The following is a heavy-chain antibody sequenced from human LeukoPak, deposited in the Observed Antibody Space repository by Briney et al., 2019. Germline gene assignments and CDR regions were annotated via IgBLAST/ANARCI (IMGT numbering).Heavy chain of an antibody. J-gene: IGHJ3*02. D-gene: IGHD1-26*01. Sequence: PGGSLRLSCAASGFTFSSNSMNWVRQAPGKGLEWVSSISSSSSYIYYADSVKGRFTISRDNAKNSLYLQMNSLIAEDTAMYYCASDRGELDAFDIWGQGTMVTVSS. CDR1: GFTFSSNS. CDR3: ASDRGELDAFDI. CDR2: ISSSSSYI. V-gene: IGHV3-21*01.